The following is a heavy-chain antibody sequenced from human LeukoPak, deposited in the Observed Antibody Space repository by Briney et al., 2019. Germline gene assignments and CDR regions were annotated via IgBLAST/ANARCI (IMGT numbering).Heavy chain of an antibody. Sequence: GGSLRLSCAASGFTFSSYGMHWVRQAPGKGLEWVAVISYDGSNKYYADSVKGRFTISRDNSKNTLYLQMNSLRVEDTAIYYCARATVTNTVLDVWGHGTTVTVSS. V-gene: IGHV3-30*03. CDR1: GFTFSSYG. D-gene: IGHD4-17*01. CDR2: ISYDGSNK. J-gene: IGHJ6*02. CDR3: ARATVTNTVLDV.